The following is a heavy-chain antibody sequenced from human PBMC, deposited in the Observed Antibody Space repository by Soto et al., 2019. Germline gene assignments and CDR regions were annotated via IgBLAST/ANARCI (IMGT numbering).Heavy chain of an antibody. CDR3: ASRDPGTSVDY. V-gene: IGHV4-4*02. CDR2: LYRTGST. Sequence: PSETLSLTCAVSGGSFTSNNWWTWVRQPPGQGLEWIGELYRTGSTNYNPPLKSRVTISLDKSENQFSLKVTSLTAADTAVYYCASRDPGTSVDYWGQGTLVTVSS. D-gene: IGHD1-7*01. CDR1: GGSFTSNNW. J-gene: IGHJ4*02.